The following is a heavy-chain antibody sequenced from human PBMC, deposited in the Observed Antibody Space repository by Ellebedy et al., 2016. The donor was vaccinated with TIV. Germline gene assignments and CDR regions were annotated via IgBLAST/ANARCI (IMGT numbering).Heavy chain of an antibody. D-gene: IGHD3-10*01. CDR3: ALNTGLGGWGVGNPFDV. J-gene: IGHJ3*01. CDR1: GVSISSSNYY. V-gene: IGHV4-39*01. CDR2: IYSSGIT. Sequence: SETLSLXXTVSGVSISSSNYYWGWIRQPPGKGLEWIVTIYSSGITYNSPSLKSGGTISVDTSKNQFSLKLTSVTAADTAVYYCALNTGLGGWGVGNPFDVWGQGTMVSVSS.